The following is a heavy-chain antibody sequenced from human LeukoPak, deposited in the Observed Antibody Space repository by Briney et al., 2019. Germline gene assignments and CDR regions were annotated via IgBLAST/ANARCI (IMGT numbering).Heavy chain of an antibody. CDR3: ARDGVTGTNNWFDP. J-gene: IGHJ5*02. CDR1: GGSFSGYY. CDR2: INHSGST. D-gene: IGHD1-7*01. Sequence: SETLSLTCAVYGGSFSGYYWSWIRQPPGKGLEWIGEINHSGSTNYNPSLKSRVTISADTTKNQSSLKLRSVTAADTAVYYCARDGVTGTNNWFDPWGQGTLVTVSS. V-gene: IGHV4-34*01.